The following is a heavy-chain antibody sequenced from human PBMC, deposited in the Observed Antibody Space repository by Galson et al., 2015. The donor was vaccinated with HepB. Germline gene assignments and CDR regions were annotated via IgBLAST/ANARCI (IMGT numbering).Heavy chain of an antibody. CDR1: GYTFTSYG. V-gene: IGHV1-18*04. D-gene: IGHD3-22*01. CDR3: ARDLYPYYYDSSGYYYDWFDP. J-gene: IGHJ5*02. CDR2: ISAYNGNT. Sequence: SVKVSCKASGYTFTSYGISWVRQAPGQGLEWMGWISAYNGNTNYAQKLQGRVTMTTDTSTSTAYMELRSLRSDDTAVYYCARDLYPYYYDSSGYYYDWFDPWGQGTLVTVSS.